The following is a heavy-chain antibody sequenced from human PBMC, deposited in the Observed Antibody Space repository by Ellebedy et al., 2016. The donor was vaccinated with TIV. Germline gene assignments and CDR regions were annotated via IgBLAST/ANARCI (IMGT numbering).Heavy chain of an antibody. D-gene: IGHD6-13*01. J-gene: IGHJ4*02. V-gene: IGHV1-2*02. CDR2: INPNSGGT. CDR3: ARTPHRSSSWYFDY. CDR1: GYTFTGYY. Sequence: ASVKVSCXASGYTFTGYYMHWVRQAPGQGLEWMGWINPNSGGTNYAQKFQGRVTMTRDTSISTAYMELSRLRSDDTAVYYCARTPHRSSSWYFDYWGQGTLVTVSS.